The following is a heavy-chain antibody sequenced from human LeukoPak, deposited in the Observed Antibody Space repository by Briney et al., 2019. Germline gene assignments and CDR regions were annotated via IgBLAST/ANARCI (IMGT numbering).Heavy chain of an antibody. CDR1: GYSFTSYW. J-gene: IGHJ6*03. D-gene: IGHD3-22*01. CDR2: ISAYNGNT. CDR3: ARQMIVVASVMDV. V-gene: IGHV1-18*04. Sequence: GESLKISCKGSGYSFTSYWIGWVRQMPGKGLEWMGWISAYNGNTNYAQKLQGRVTMTTDTSTSTAYMELRSLRSDDTAVYYCARQMIVVASVMDVWGKGTTVTVSS.